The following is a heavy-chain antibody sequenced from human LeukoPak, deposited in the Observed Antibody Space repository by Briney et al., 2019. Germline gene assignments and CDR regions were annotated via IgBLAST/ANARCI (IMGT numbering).Heavy chain of an antibody. D-gene: IGHD5-18*01. Sequence: PGGSLRLSCEASGFTFSDPYMSWIRQAPGKGLECLSYISGSGTDINYADSVRGRFTISRDNAKNLLYLQMTDLRLEDTAVYYGARTARHLDYWGQGTLVTVSS. CDR1: GFTFSDPY. CDR2: ISGSGTDI. CDR3: ARTARHLDY. J-gene: IGHJ4*02. V-gene: IGHV3-11*04.